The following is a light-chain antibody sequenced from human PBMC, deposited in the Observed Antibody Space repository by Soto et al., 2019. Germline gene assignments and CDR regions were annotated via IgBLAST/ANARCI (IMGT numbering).Light chain of an antibody. CDR2: DNG. Sequence: SYELTQPPSVSVAPGQTARVTCEGNNIGSKSVHWYQRKPGQAPVLVVYDNGDRPSGLPERFFGSNSGNTATLTISRVEAGDEADYYCQVWDSSSDHPYVFGTGPKLTVL. J-gene: IGLJ1*01. CDR3: QVWDSSSDHPYV. V-gene: IGLV3-21*02. CDR1: NIGSKS.